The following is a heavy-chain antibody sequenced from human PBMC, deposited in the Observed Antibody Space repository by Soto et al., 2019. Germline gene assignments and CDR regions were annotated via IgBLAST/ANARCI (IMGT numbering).Heavy chain of an antibody. CDR3: ARSMDVTLTVVDRDEYFDS. J-gene: IGHJ4*02. V-gene: IGHV4-59*01. D-gene: IGHD3-22*01. CDR1: GGSISSLH. Sequence: QVQLQESGPGLVKPSETLSLTCTVSGGSISSLHWSWIRQPPGKGLEWIGYIHYSGSTNYNPSLESRVTISVDTSKNQFSLKRSSVTAADTAVYYCARSMDVTLTVVDRDEYFDSWGQGTLVTVSS. CDR2: IHYSGST.